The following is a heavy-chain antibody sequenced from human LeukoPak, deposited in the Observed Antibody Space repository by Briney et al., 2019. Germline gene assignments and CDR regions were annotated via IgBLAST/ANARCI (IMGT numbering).Heavy chain of an antibody. V-gene: IGHV4-30-4*01. D-gene: IGHD3-9*01. Sequence: SQTLSLTCTVSGGSISSGDYYWSWIRQPPGKGLEWIGYIYYSGSTYYNPSLKSRVTISVDTSKNQFSLKLSSVTAADTAVYYCARSQDDYDILTGYSYFDYWGQGTLVTVSS. CDR1: GGSISSGDYY. CDR2: IYYSGST. CDR3: ARSQDDYDILTGYSYFDY. J-gene: IGHJ4*02.